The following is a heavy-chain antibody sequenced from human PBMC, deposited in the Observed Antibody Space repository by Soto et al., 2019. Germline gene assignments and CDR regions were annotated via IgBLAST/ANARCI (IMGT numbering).Heavy chain of an antibody. CDR3: ERDRLRYNWNDFPYYYYGMDV. J-gene: IGHJ6*02. CDR2: ISYDGSIK. Sequence: QVQLVESGGGVVQPGRSLRLSCAASGFTFSSYAMHWVRQAPGKGLEWVAVISYDGSIKYYADSVKGRFTISRDNSKNTLYLQMNSLRAEDTAVYYCERDRLRYNWNDFPYYYYGMDVWGQGNTVTVAS. D-gene: IGHD1-1*01. CDR1: GFTFSSYA. V-gene: IGHV3-30-3*01.